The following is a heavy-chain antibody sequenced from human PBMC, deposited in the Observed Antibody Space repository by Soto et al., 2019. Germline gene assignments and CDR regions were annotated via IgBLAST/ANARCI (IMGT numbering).Heavy chain of an antibody. V-gene: IGHV1-69*08. D-gene: IGHD2-8*01. Sequence: QVQLVQSGAEVKKPGSSVKVSCKASGGTFSSYTISWVRQAPGQGLEWMGRIIPILGIANYAQKFQGRVTITADKSTSTVYMELSSVRAEDTAVYYCARDGVALPDYWGQGTLVTVSS. J-gene: IGHJ4*02. CDR3: ARDGVALPDY. CDR2: IIPILGIA. CDR1: GGTFSSYT.